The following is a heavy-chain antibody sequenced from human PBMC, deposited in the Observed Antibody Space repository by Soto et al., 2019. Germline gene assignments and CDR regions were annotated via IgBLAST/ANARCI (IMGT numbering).Heavy chain of an antibody. J-gene: IGHJ5*02. D-gene: IGHD6-13*01. CDR2: IYYSGST. Sequence: LSLTCTVSGGSISSSSYYWGWIRQPPGKGLEWIGSIYYSGSTYYNPSLKSRVTISVDTSKNQFSLKLSSVTAADTAVYYCAREISSWPNNWFDPWGQGTLVTVSS. CDR1: GGSISSSSYY. CDR3: AREISSWPNNWFDP. V-gene: IGHV4-39*07.